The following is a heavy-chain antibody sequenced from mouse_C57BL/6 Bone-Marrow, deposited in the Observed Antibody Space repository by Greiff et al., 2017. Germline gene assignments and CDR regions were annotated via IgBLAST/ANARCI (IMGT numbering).Heavy chain of an antibody. D-gene: IGHD3-2*02. CDR2: ISDGGSYT. CDR1: RFTFSSYA. CDR3: ARALNSSGNNYFDY. Sequence: EVMLVESGGGLVKPGGSLKLSCAASRFTFSSYAMSWVRQTPEKRLERVATISDGGSYTYYPDNVKGRFTISRDKAKNNLYLQMSHLKSEDTAMXYCARALNSSGNNYFDYWGQGTTLTVSS. V-gene: IGHV5-4*03. J-gene: IGHJ2*01.